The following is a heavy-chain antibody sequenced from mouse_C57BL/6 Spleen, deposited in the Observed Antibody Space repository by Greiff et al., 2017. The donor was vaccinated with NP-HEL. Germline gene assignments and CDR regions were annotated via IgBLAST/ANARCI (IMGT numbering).Heavy chain of an antibody. CDR2: IYPGSGST. CDR1: GYTFTSYW. Sequence: QVQLQQPGAELVKPGASVKMSCKASGYTFTSYWITWVKQRPGQGLEWIGDIYPGSGSTNYNEKFKSKATLTVDTSSSTAYMQLSSLTSEDSAVYYCARTDYDDGQYYYAMDYWGQGTSVTVSS. D-gene: IGHD2-4*01. J-gene: IGHJ4*01. V-gene: IGHV1-55*01. CDR3: ARTDYDDGQYYYAMDY.